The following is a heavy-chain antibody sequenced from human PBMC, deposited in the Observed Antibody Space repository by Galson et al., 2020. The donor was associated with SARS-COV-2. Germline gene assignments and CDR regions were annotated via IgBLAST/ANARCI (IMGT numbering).Heavy chain of an antibody. D-gene: IGHD3-22*01. CDR3: ARDWDQYRNYYDGSGFHGPLHY. CDR2: ISSSSSYI. CDR1: GFTFSNYN. J-gene: IGHJ4*02. V-gene: IGHV3-21*01. Sequence: TGGSLRLSCAASGFTFSNYNMNWVRQAPGKGLEWVSCISSSSSYIYYADSVKGRFTISRDNAKKSLYLQMSSLRAEDTAVYYCARDWDQYRNYYDGSGFHGPLHYWGQGTLVTVSS.